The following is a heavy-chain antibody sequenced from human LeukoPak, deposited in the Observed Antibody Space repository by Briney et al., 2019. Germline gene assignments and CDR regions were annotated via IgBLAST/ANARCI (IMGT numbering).Heavy chain of an antibody. CDR3: ARALLDDDGDYHEAFDI. V-gene: IGHV3-21*01. Sequence: GGSLRPSCAASGFLFSRYRMNWVRQAPEKGLEWVSSLSSTSSAINTAGSVKGRFIISRDNAKNSLYLQMNSLRAEDAAVYYCARALLDDDGDYHEAFDIWGQGTMVIVSS. CDR2: LSSTSSAI. CDR1: GFLFSRYR. D-gene: IGHD4-17*01. J-gene: IGHJ3*02.